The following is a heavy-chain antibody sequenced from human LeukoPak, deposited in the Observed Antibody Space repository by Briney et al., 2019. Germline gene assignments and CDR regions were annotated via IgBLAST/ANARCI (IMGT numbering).Heavy chain of an antibody. V-gene: IGHV4-34*01. CDR3: ARLGSVGYYNYQYMDI. CDR1: GGSFSGYY. Sequence: SSETLSLTCAVYGGSFSGYYWSWIRQPPGKGLEWIGEINDIGNTNYDPSLGSRVTISVDTSKNQFSLSLTSATAADTAVYFCARLGSVGYYNYQYMDIWGNGTTVTVSS. CDR2: INDIGNT. J-gene: IGHJ6*03. D-gene: IGHD3-10*01.